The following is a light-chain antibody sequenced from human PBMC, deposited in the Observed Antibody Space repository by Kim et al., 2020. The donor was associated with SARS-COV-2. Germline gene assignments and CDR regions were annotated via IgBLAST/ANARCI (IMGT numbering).Light chain of an antibody. V-gene: IGLV6-57*03. J-gene: IGLJ2*01. CDR1: NGSIAGNF. Sequence: KTLTTSCTRSNGSIAGNFVQWYQQRSGSARINVIYVVIQIPAGVPDRFSASIDSSSNSASRTISGRGTDYGATYYSLSYDTTTLIFGGGAQLTVL. CDR3: LSYDTTTLI. CDR2: VVI.